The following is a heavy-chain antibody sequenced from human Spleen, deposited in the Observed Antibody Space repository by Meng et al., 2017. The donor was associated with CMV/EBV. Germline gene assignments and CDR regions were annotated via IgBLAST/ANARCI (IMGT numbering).Heavy chain of an antibody. CDR1: GFTFSSYA. D-gene: IGHD2-15*01. Sequence: GESLKISCAASGFTFSSYAMSWVRQAPGKGLEWVSVIYSGRSRTYYADSVKGRFTISRDNAKSSLYLQMNSLRAEDTAVYYCANNGGLAGRLLYYWGQGTQVTVSS. J-gene: IGHJ4*02. CDR2: IYSGRSRT. CDR3: ANNGGLAGRLLYY. V-gene: IGHV3-23*03.